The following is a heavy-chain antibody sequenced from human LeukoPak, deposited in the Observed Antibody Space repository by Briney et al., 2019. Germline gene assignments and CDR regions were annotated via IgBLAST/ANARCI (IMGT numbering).Heavy chain of an antibody. CDR1: GFTFSSYA. D-gene: IGHD3-22*01. CDR3: ARNLKNYYDSNGYFDY. Sequence: GGSLRLSCAASGFTFSSYAMNWVRQAPGKGLEWVSSISSSGDYIYYADSVKGRFTISRDNAKNSLYLQMNRLRAEDTAAYYCARNLKNYYDSNGYFDYWGQGTLVTVSS. V-gene: IGHV3-21*01. CDR2: ISSSGDYI. J-gene: IGHJ4*02.